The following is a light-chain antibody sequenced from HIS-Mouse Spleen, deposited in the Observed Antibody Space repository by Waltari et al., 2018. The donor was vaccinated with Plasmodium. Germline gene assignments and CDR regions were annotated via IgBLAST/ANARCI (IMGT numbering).Light chain of an antibody. CDR3: CSYAGSSTFVV. V-gene: IGLV2-23*03. CDR2: EGS. CDR1: SSAVGSYNL. J-gene: IGLJ2*01. Sequence: QSALTQPASVSGSPGQSITISCTGTSSAVGSYNLVSWYQQHPGKAPKIMIYEGSKRPSGLSNRISGSKSGNTASLTISGLQAEDEADYYGCSYAGSSTFVVFGGGTKLTVL.